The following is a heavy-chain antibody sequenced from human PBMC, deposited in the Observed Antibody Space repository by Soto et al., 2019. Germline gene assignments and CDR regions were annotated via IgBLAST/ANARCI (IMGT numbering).Heavy chain of an antibody. CDR2: IYYSGST. CDR3: ARDRGGGAYDFDI. D-gene: IGHD3-16*01. V-gene: IGHV4-31*03. J-gene: IGHJ3*02. CDR1: GDSISSGGYY. Sequence: QVQLQESGPGLVKPSQTLSLTCTVSGDSISSGGYYWSWIRQHPGKGLEWIGYIYYSGSTYYNPSLKSRVTISVDTSKNQFSLKLSSVTAADTAVYYCARDRGGGAYDFDIWGQETMVTVSS.